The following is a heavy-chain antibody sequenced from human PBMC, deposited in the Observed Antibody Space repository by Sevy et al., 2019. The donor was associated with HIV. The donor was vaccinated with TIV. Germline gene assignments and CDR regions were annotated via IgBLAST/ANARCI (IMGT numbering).Heavy chain of an antibody. J-gene: IGHJ4*02. CDR3: ARVDRAYYDGSAFDF. CDR1: GGSFSSGNYY. D-gene: IGHD3-22*01. Sequence: SETLSLTCTVSGGSFSSGNYYWSWIRQPAGKGLEWIGRIYNSGSTNYNPSPKSRVTISVDTSKNRFSLRLSSVTAADTAVHYCARVDRAYYDGSAFDFWGQGTLVTVSS. V-gene: IGHV4-61*02. CDR2: IYNSGST.